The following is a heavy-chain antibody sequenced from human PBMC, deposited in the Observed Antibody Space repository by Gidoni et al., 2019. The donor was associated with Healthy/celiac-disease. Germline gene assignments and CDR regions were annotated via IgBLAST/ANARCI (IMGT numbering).Heavy chain of an antibody. Sequence: EVQLLESGGGLVQPGGSLRLSCAASGFTFSSYAMSWVRQAPGKGLEWVSAISGSGGSTYYADSVKGRFTISRDNSKNTLYLQMNSLRAEDTAVYYCLTSDGGAGTEDAFDIWGQGTMVTVSS. CDR2: ISGSGGST. CDR3: LTSDGGAGTEDAFDI. D-gene: IGHD1-1*01. V-gene: IGHV3-23*01. J-gene: IGHJ3*02. CDR1: GFTFSSYA.